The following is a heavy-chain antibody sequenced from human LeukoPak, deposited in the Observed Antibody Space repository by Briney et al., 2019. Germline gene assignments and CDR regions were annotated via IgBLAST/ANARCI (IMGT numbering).Heavy chain of an antibody. V-gene: IGHV3-43*02. CDR2: ISGNGRTT. CDR1: GFTFSSYG. J-gene: IGHJ5*02. D-gene: IGHD3-3*01. Sequence: GGSLRLSCAASGFTFSSYGMHWVRQAPGQGLEWVSLISGNGRTTHYADSVRARFTISRDNSKSSLYLQMNSLRTEDSALYYCARDNLLSGYYVNWFDPWGQGTLVTVSS. CDR3: ARDNLLSGYYVNWFDP.